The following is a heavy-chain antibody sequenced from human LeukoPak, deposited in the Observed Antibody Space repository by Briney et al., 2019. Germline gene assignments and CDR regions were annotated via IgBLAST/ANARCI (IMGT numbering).Heavy chain of an antibody. CDR2: IYNSGST. J-gene: IGHJ4*02. Sequence: SETLSLTCTVSGGSISGYYWSWLRQPPGKGLEWIGYIYNSGSTNYNPSLKSRVTISVDTSKNQFSLKLSSVTAADTAVYYCARLYSSSFPLYWGQGTLVTVSS. V-gene: IGHV4-59*08. D-gene: IGHD6-6*01. CDR1: GGSISGYY. CDR3: ARLYSSSFPLY.